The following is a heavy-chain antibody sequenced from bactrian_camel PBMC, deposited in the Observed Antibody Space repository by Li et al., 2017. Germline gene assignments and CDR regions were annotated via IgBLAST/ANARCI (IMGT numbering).Heavy chain of an antibody. J-gene: IGHJ4*01. D-gene: IGHD1*01. CDR2: IYFGVAGS. V-gene: IGHV3S1*01. CDR1: GYTSTTNA. Sequence: QVQLVESGGGSVETGGSLRLTCTTSGYTSTTNAMAWFRQAPGKSREGVAAIYFGVAGSYYADSVKGRFTISQDTDKNTLDLQMNSLNAEDTAMYYCAARSVCLDLLTAIPHARWVGQGTQVTVS.